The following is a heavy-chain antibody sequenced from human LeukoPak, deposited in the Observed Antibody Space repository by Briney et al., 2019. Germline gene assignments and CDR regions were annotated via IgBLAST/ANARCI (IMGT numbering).Heavy chain of an antibody. Sequence: SETLSLTCTVSGGSISSYYWSWIRQPPGKGLDWIGYIYYIGSTNYNPSLKSRVTISVDTSKNQFSLKLSSVTAADTAVYYCARGGSRQISSSDFDYWGQGTLVTVSS. CDR1: GGSISSYY. CDR3: ARGGSRQISSSDFDY. V-gene: IGHV4-59*13. D-gene: IGHD6-6*01. J-gene: IGHJ4*02. CDR2: IYYIGST.